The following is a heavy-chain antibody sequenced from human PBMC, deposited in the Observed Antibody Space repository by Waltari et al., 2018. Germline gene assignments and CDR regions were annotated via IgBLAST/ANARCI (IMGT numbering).Heavy chain of an antibody. D-gene: IGHD3-10*01. Sequence: QLVESGGGLVQPGWSLRLSCKASGFSFDDYAMHWVRQIQGKGLEWVSGISWNSDMIGYADSVKGRFTISRDNAKNSLYLQMNSLGPEDTALYYCAKDISFGHFYYGLHVWGQGTTVSVSS. CDR1: GFSFDDYA. CDR2: ISWNSDMI. V-gene: IGHV3-9*01. CDR3: AKDISFGHFYYGLHV. J-gene: IGHJ6*02.